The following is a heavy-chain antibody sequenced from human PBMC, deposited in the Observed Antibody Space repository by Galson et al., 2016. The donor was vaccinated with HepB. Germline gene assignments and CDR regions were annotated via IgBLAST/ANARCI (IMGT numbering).Heavy chain of an antibody. D-gene: IGHD3-10*01. CDR2: IDPSDSYP. V-gene: IGHV5-10-1*01. CDR1: GYTFTSYW. Sequence: QSGAEVKKPGESLRLTCKGSGYTFTSYWINWLRQLPGKGLEWMGRIDPSDSYPNYSPSFKGQVTISVDKSINSVYIQWNSLKASDTAMYYCSRGPRRFRETPLHDYWGQGTRVIVS. CDR3: SRGPRRFRETPLHDY. J-gene: IGHJ4*02.